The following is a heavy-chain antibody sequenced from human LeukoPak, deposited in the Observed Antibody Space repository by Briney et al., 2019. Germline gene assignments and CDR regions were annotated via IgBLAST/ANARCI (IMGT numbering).Heavy chain of an antibody. J-gene: IGHJ4*02. CDR2: MNPNSGNT. Sequence: ASVKVSCKAPGYTFTSDDINWVRQATGQGLEWMGWMNPNSGNTGYAQKFQGRVTMTRDTSTSTVYMELSSLRSEDTAVYYCARQQGLQNLNFDYWGQGTLVTVSS. CDR1: GYTFTSDD. CDR3: ARQQGLQNLNFDY. V-gene: IGHV1-8*01. D-gene: IGHD4-11*01.